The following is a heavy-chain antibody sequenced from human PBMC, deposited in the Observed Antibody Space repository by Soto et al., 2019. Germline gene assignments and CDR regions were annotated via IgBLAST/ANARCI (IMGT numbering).Heavy chain of an antibody. Sequence: GXSVKVSYTCSVCTFTFYYMHLVRQAPGQGLEWMGWINPNSGGTMYPQKFQGRVTMTLDTSISTAYMALTRLRSDDTAVYYCARDLEKGGGSAGFDYWGQGTLVTISS. CDR1: VCTFTFYY. CDR3: ARDLEKGGGSAGFDY. V-gene: IGHV1-2*02. CDR2: INPNSGGT. J-gene: IGHJ4*02. D-gene: IGHD1-26*01.